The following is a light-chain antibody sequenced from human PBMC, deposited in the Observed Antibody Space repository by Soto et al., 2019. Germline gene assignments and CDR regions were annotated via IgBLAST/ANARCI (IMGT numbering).Light chain of an antibody. CDR2: AAS. Sequence: DIQMTQSPSSLSASVGDRVTITCRASQSISNYLNWYQQKPGKAPKLLIYAASSLQSGAPSRFSGSGSGTDFTLTISSLQPEDFATYSCQQSYTTLFTFGPGTNVDI. V-gene: IGKV1-39*01. CDR3: QQSYTTLFT. CDR1: QSISNY. J-gene: IGKJ3*01.